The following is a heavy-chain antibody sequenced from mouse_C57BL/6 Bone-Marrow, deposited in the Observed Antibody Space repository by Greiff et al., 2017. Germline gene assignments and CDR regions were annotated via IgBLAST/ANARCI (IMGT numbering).Heavy chain of an antibody. J-gene: IGHJ4*01. CDR3: TYYYGSSYYYAMDY. CDR2: IDPENGDT. Sequence: VQLQQSGAELVRPGASVKLSCTASGFNIKDDYMHWVKQRPEQGLEWIGWIDPENGDTEYASKFQGKATITADTSSNTAYLQLSSLTSEDTAVYYCTYYYGSSYYYAMDYGGQGTSVTVSS. D-gene: IGHD1-1*01. CDR1: GFNIKDDY. V-gene: IGHV14-4*01.